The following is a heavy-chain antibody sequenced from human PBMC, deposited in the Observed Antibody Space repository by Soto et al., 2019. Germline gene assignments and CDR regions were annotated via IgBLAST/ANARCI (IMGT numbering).Heavy chain of an antibody. D-gene: IGHD6-6*01. J-gene: IGHJ4*02. CDR2: INPNSGVT. CDR3: ARAASSVPTFDY. CDR1: GYTFTGYY. V-gene: IGHV1-2*04. Sequence: QVQLVQSGAEVKKSGASVKVSCKASGYTFTGYYMHWVRQAPGQGLEWMGWINPNSGVTNYAQKFQGWVTLTRDTSIRTAYMELNRLRSDDTAVYYCARAASSVPTFDYLGQGTLVTVSS.